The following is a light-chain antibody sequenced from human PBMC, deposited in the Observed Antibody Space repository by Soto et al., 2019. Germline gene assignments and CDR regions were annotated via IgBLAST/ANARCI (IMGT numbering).Light chain of an antibody. Sequence: EIVLTQSPATLSLSPGERATLSCRASQSISSYLAWYHQKPGQAPRLLIYDASNRATGIPARFSGSGSGTDFTLTISSLEPEDFAVYYCQQRRNWPPLTFGGGTKVEI. CDR3: QQRRNWPPLT. CDR2: DAS. V-gene: IGKV3-11*01. CDR1: QSISSY. J-gene: IGKJ4*01.